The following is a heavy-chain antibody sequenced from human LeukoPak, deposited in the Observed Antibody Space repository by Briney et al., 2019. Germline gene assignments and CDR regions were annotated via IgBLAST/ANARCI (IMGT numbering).Heavy chain of an antibody. CDR3: ARGRVGATPRRYYFDY. CDR2: INHSGST. CDR1: GGSFSGYY. J-gene: IGHJ4*02. V-gene: IGHV4-34*01. D-gene: IGHD1-26*01. Sequence: SETLSLTCAVYGGSFSGYYWSWIRQPPGKGLEWIGEINHSGSTNYNPSLKSRVTISVDTSKNQFSLKLSSVTAADTAVYCCARGRVGATPRRYYFDYWGQGTLVTVSS.